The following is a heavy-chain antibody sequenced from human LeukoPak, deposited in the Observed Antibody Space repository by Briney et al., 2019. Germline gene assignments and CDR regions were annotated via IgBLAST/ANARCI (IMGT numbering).Heavy chain of an antibody. J-gene: IGHJ3*02. D-gene: IGHD1-26*01. CDR3: AREDDTGRYMGDDAFDI. V-gene: IGHV1-8*01. CDR2: MNPNSGNT. CDR1: GYTFTSYD. Sequence: GASVKVSCKASGYTFTSYDINWVRQATGQGLEWMGWMNPNSGNTGYAQKFQGRVTITADIPTSTVYMKLSSLRSEDTAVYYCAREDDTGRYMGDDAFDIWGQGTMVTVSS.